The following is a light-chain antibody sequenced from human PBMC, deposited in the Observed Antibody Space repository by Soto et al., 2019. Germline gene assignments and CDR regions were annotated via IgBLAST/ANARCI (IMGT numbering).Light chain of an antibody. J-gene: IGLJ2*01. V-gene: IGLV2-23*01. Sequence: QSVLTQPASVSGSPGQSITISCTGTSSDVGSYNLVSWHQQHPGKAPKLMIYEGSKRPSGVSNRFSGSKSGNTASLTISGLQAEDEADYYCCSYAGSSTSVVFGGGTKLTV. CDR3: CSYAGSSTSVV. CDR1: SSDVGSYNL. CDR2: EGS.